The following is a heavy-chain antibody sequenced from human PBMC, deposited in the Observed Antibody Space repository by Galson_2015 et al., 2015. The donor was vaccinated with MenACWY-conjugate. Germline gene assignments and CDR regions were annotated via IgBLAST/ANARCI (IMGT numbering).Heavy chain of an antibody. CDR3: TRGGYSYWI. J-gene: IGHJ4*02. V-gene: IGHV3-49*03. CDR1: GFTFGDYT. Sequence: SLRLSCAASGFTFGDYTMSWFRQAPGTGLEWVGFIRTKAHGGTTEYAASVKGRFTISRNDSKNVAYLQMNSLKTEDTAVYFCTRGGYSYWIWGQETLVTVSS. CDR2: IRTKAHGGTT. D-gene: IGHD5-18*01.